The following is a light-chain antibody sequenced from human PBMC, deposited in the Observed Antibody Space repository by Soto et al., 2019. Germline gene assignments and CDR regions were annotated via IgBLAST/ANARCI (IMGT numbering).Light chain of an antibody. V-gene: IGKV1-39*01. CDR2: GAS. CDR3: QQSYSSPRT. Sequence: DIQMTQSPSSLSASVGDRVTITCRASQSITTYLNWYQQKPGTAPMLLIYGASSLQSGVPSTVSGSGSGTDFALTITRLQPEDFATYYCQQSYSSPRTFGGGTKVEIK. CDR1: QSITTY. J-gene: IGKJ4*01.